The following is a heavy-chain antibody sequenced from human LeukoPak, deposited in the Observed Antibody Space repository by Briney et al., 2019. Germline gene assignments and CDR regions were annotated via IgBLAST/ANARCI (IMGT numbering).Heavy chain of an antibody. CDR1: GFTFSSYW. J-gene: IGHJ5*02. D-gene: IGHD2-2*01. V-gene: IGHV3-7*02. CDR3: ARQYCSGITCYPNWFDP. Sequence: GGSLRLSCAASGFTFSSYWMSWVRQAPGKGQEWVASIKKDGSERYYLDSVKGRFTISRDDAKNSLYLQMDSLRGEDTAVYYCARQYCSGITCYPNWFDPWGQGTLVTVSS. CDR2: IKKDGSER.